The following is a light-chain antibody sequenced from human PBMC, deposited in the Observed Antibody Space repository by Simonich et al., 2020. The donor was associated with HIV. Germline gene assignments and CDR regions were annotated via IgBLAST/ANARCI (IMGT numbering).Light chain of an antibody. J-gene: IGLJ2*01. CDR3: CSYAGTSTVI. CDR2: AGS. V-gene: IGLV2-23*01. Sequence: QSALTQPASVSGSPGQSLTISCTGTTSDVGSYNLVSWYQQHPGKAPKLMIYAGSKRPSGVSDRFSGSKFGNTASLTISGLQAEDEADYYCCSYAGTSTVIFGGGTKLTVL. CDR1: TSDVGSYNL.